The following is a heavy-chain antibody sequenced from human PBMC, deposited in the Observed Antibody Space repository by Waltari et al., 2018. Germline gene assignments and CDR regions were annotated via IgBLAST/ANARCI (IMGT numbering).Heavy chain of an antibody. CDR2: IYYSGRT. V-gene: IGHV4-39*07. CDR3: AQDGKDAFDI. J-gene: IGHJ3*02. CDR1: GGSISSSSYY. Sequence: QLQLQESGPGLVKSSETLSLTCTVSGGSISSSSYYWGWIRQPPGKGLEWIGSIYYSGRTYYNPALNRRVAISVHTTKNQVALKLSSGTTADTAVYYCAQDGKDAFDIWGQGTMVTVSS.